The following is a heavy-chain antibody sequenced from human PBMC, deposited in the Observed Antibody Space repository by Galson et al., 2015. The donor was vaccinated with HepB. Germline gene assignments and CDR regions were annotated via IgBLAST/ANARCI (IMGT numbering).Heavy chain of an antibody. Sequence: SVKVSCKASGGTFSSYAISWVRQAPGQGLEWMGGIIPIFGTANYAQKFQGRVTITADESTSTAYMELSSLRSEDTAVYYCARGGSSGWGASDIWGQGTMVTVSS. J-gene: IGHJ3*02. D-gene: IGHD6-19*01. CDR3: ARGGSSGWGASDI. V-gene: IGHV1-69*13. CDR2: IIPIFGTA. CDR1: GGTFSSYA.